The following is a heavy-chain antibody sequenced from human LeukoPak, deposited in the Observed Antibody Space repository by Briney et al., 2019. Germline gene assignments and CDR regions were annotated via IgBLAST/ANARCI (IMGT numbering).Heavy chain of an antibody. CDR1: GFTFSSYG. CDR2: ISYDGSNK. J-gene: IGHJ4*02. CDR3: AKGVLGYCSSTSCSRSNFDY. Sequence: GGSLRLSCAASGFTFSSYGMHWVRQAPGKGLEWVAVISYDGSNKYYADSVKGRFTISRDNFKNTLYLQMNSLRAEDTAVYYCAKGVLGYCSSTSCSRSNFDYWGQGTLVTVSS. D-gene: IGHD2-2*01. V-gene: IGHV3-30*18.